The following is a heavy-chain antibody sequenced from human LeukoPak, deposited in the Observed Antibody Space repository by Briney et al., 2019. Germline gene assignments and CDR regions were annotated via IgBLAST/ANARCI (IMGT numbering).Heavy chain of an antibody. CDR1: GFTFDDYA. D-gene: IGHD6-19*01. CDR3: ARESETSGWYDY. Sequence: GRSLRLSCAASGFTFDDYAMHWVRQAPGKGLEWVSLISGDGGSTFYADSVRGRFTISRDNTRKSLSLQMSSLRGEDTALYYCARESETSGWYDYWGQGTLVTVSS. J-gene: IGHJ4*02. V-gene: IGHV3-43*02. CDR2: ISGDGGST.